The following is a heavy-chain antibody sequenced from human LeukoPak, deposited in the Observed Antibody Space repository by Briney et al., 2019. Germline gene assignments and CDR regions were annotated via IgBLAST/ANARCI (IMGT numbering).Heavy chain of an antibody. CDR1: GGSFSGYY. J-gene: IGHJ5*02. CDR3: ARGRGGCSSTSCHNWFDP. V-gene: IGHV4-34*01. CDR2: INHSGST. Sequence: SETLSLTCAVYGGSFSGYYWSWIRQPPGKGLVWIGEINHSGSTNYNPSLKSRVTISVDTSKNQFSLKLSSVTAADTAVYYCARGRGGCSSTSCHNWFDPWGQGTLVTVSS. D-gene: IGHD2-2*01.